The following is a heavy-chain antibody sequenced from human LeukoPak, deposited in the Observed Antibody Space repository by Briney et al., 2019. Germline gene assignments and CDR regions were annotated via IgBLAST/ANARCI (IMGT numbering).Heavy chain of an antibody. Sequence: GGSLRLSCAASGFTFSNAWMNWVRQSPGKGLEWVGRIKSKTDGGTIDYGALVKGRFTISRDDSKNTLFLQMNSLKAEDTAMYHCTTGVRDSSGYYNFDYWGQGTLVTVSS. CDR3: TTGVRDSSGYYNFDY. D-gene: IGHD3-22*01. CDR1: GFTFSNAW. V-gene: IGHV3-15*01. J-gene: IGHJ4*02. CDR2: IKSKTDGGTI.